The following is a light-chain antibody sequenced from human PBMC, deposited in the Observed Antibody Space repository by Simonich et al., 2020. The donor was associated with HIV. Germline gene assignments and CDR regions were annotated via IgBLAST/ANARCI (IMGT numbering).Light chain of an antibody. CDR1: SLRSYY. Sequence: SSELTQDPVVSVALGQTVRIKCQGDSLRSYYASWDQQKPGQAPVLVIYGENNRPSGIPDRFSGSNSGNTASLTITGAQAEDEADYYCNSRDSSGNHYVFGTGTKVTVL. J-gene: IGLJ1*01. V-gene: IGLV3-19*01. CDR3: NSRDSSGNHYV. CDR2: GEN.